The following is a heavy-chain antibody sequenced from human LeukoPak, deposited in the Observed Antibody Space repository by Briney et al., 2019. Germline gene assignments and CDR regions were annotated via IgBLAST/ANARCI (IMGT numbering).Heavy chain of an antibody. CDR1: GDSFSSHY. J-gene: IGHJ4*02. CDR3: ARVGATGADFDY. Sequence: PSETLSLTCAVSGDSFSSHYWTWIRQSPGTGLECIGYISHIGRTNYNPSLKSRVTIPIDTSKNQFSLKLRSVTAADTAVYYCARVGATGADFDYWGQGTLVTVSS. CDR2: ISHIGRT. D-gene: IGHD1-26*01. V-gene: IGHV4-59*11.